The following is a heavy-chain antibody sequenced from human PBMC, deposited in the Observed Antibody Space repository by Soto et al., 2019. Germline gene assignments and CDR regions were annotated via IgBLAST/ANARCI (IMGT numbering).Heavy chain of an antibody. Sequence: ASVKVSCKASGYTFTGYYMHGVRQAPGQGLEWMGWINPNSGGTNYAQKFQGRVTMTRDTSISTAYMELSRLRSDDTPVYDCATTGPAGFFEGIGSYYYGMDGWGQGNTVTVS. CDR1: GYTFTGYY. D-gene: IGHD3-3*01. V-gene: IGHV1-2*02. CDR3: ATTGPAGFFEGIGSYYYGMDG. J-gene: IGHJ6*02. CDR2: INPNSGGT.